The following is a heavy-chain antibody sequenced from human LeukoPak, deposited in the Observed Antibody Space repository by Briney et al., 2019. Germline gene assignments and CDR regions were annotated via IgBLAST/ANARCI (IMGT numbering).Heavy chain of an antibody. CDR3: ARDRFGGYCSGGSCYYFDY. D-gene: IGHD2-15*01. Sequence: GGSLRLSCAASGFTFSSYGMHWVRQAPGKGLEWVAVIWYDGSNKYYADSVKGRFTISRDNSKNTLYLQMNSLRAEDTAVYCCARDRFGGYCSGGSCYYFDYWGQGTLVTVST. CDR2: IWYDGSNK. CDR1: GFTFSSYG. J-gene: IGHJ4*02. V-gene: IGHV3-33*01.